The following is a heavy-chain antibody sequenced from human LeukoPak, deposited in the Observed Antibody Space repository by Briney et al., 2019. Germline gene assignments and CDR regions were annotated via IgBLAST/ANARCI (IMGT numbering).Heavy chain of an antibody. J-gene: IGHJ6*03. CDR1: GGSISSGDYY. Sequence: PSQTLSLTCTVSGGSISSGDYYWSWIRQPPGKGLEWIGYICYSGSTYYNPSLKSRVTISVDTSKNQFSLKLSSVTAADTAVYYCARLAGAYSSGWYGRYMDVWGKGTTVTVSS. D-gene: IGHD6-19*01. CDR3: ARLAGAYSSGWYGRYMDV. CDR2: ICYSGST. V-gene: IGHV4-30-4*08.